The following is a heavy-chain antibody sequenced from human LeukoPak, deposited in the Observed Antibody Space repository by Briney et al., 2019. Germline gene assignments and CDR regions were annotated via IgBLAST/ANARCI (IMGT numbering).Heavy chain of an antibody. J-gene: IGHJ4*02. CDR3: VRDRGTYRPIDY. CDR1: GFTSSSYA. V-gene: IGHV3-23*01. D-gene: IGHD1-26*01. CDR2: ISGSGGST. Sequence: GGSLRLSCAAAGFTSSSYAMSWVRQAPGKGLEWVSAISGSGGSTYYADSVKGRFTISRDNAQNSLYLQMNSLRAEDTAIYYCVRDRGTYRPIDYWGQGTLVTVSS.